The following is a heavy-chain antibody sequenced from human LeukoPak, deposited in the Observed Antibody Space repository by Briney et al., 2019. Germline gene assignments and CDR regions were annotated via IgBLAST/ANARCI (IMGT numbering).Heavy chain of an antibody. CDR1: GGTFSSYA. CDR3: ARDQRYRSSTSCDYYYYGMDV. Sequence: ASVKVSCKASGGTFSSYAISWVRQAPGQGLEWMGGIIPIFGTANYAQKFQGRVTITADESTSTAYMELSSLRSEDTAVYYCARDQRYRSSTSCDYYYYGMDVWGQGTTVTVSS. V-gene: IGHV1-69*13. D-gene: IGHD2-2*01. CDR2: IIPIFGTA. J-gene: IGHJ6*02.